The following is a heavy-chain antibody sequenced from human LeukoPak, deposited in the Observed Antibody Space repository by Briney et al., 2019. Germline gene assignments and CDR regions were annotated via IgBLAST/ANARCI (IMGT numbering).Heavy chain of an antibody. J-gene: IGHJ5*02. V-gene: IGHV3-23*01. CDR2: ISGSGGST. Sequence: PGGSLRHSCAGSGFTFNDHAMSWVRQAPGKGLEWVSSISGSGGSTYYADYVKGRSTISRDNSKKVVYFEMNSLRGEDTAVYFCARGGQNFDYWRFDNWGQGAL. CDR1: GFTFNDHA. CDR3: ARGGQNFDYWRFDN. D-gene: IGHD3-3*01.